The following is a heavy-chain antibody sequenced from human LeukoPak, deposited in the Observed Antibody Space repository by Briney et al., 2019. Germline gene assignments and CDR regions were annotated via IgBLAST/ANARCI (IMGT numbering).Heavy chain of an antibody. CDR3: ARAISGSYNPPDY. V-gene: IGHV1-2*02. Sequence: ASVKVSCKASGYTFTGYYMHWVRQAPGQGLEWMGWINPNSGGTNYAQKFQGRVTMTRDTSTSTVYMELSSLRSEDTAVYYCARAISGSYNPPDYWGQGTLVTVSS. D-gene: IGHD1-26*01. CDR2: INPNSGGT. CDR1: GYTFTGYY. J-gene: IGHJ4*02.